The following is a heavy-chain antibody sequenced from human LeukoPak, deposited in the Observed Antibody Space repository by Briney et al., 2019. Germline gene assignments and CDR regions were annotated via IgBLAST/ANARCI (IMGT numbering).Heavy chain of an antibody. CDR2: IWYDGSNK. CDR3: AIGGDIVVVPAAISDAFDI. J-gene: IGHJ3*02. CDR1: GFTFSSYG. V-gene: IGHV3-33*01. D-gene: IGHD2-2*02. Sequence: GGSLRLSCAASGFTFSSYGMHWVRQAPGKGLEWVAVIWYDGSNKYYADSVKGRFTISRDNSKNTLYLQMNSLRAEDTAVYYCAIGGDIVVVPAAISDAFDIWGQGTMVTVSS.